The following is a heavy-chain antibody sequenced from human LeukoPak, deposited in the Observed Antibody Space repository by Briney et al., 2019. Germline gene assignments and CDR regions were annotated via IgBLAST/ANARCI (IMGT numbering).Heavy chain of an antibody. Sequence: GRSLRLSCAASGFTFSSYPMHWVRQAPGKGLEWVAVISYDGSSKYYAESVKGRFTISRDDSKNTLYLQMNRLRVDDTAVYYCARDYGVSVYYQPGRNWGQGTLVTVSS. CDR1: GFTFSSYP. J-gene: IGHJ4*02. D-gene: IGHD3-22*01. CDR3: ARDYGVSVYYQPGRN. CDR2: ISYDGSSK. V-gene: IGHV3-30*04.